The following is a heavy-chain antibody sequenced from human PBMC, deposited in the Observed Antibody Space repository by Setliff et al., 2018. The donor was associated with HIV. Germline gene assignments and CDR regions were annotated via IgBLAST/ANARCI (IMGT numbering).Heavy chain of an antibody. CDR3: SSMKGRFSISRDDSKGIVYLQGDSLQTEDTAVYFCARVYYSFWYGYFLYWYFDL. D-gene: IGHD5-18*01. CDR2: VSAYNGDT. J-gene: IGHJ2*01. Sequence: ASVKVSCKASNYTFTSFGISWVRQAPGQGLEWMGWVSAYNGDTTYAPRLQGRVTMTTDTATNTAYMELRSLKSDGGKLQYASSMKGRFSISRDDSKGIVYLQGDSLQTEDTAVYFCARVYYSFWYGYFLYWYFDLWGRGALVTVSS. CDR1: NYTFTSFG. V-gene: IGHV1-18*01.